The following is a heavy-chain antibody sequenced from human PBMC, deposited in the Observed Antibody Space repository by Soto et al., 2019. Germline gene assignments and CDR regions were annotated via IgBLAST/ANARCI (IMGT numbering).Heavy chain of an antibody. V-gene: IGHV3-15*07. J-gene: IGHJ6*02. CDR1: GFTFSDAW. CDR2: IKSKTDGGTT. Sequence: EVQLVESGGGLVKPGGSLRLSCAASGFTFSDAWMNWVRQAPGKGLEWVGRIKSKTDGGTTDHAAPVKGRFTISRDDSNNTLYLQMNSLKTEDTAVYYCTTDRIKLTNTYYHFAMDVWGQGITVTVSS. D-gene: IGHD5-18*01. CDR3: TTDRIKLTNTYYHFAMDV.